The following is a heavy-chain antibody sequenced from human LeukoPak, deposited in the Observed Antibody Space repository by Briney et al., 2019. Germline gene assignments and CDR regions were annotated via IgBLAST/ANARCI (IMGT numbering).Heavy chain of an antibody. V-gene: IGHV4-39*07. D-gene: IGHD2-2*03. J-gene: IGHJ6*03. CDR3: ARDIGYCSSTTCYYYYMDV. Sequence: SETLSLTCTVSGGSISSSSYYWGWIRQPPGKGLEWIGSISYSGSTFYNPSLKSRVTISMDTSKNQFSLKLSSVAAADTAAYYCARDIGYCSSTTCYYYYMDVWGKGTTVTVSS. CDR1: GGSISSSSYY. CDR2: ISYSGST.